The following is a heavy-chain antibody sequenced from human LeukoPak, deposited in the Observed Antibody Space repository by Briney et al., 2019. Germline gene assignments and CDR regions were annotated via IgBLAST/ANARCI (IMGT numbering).Heavy chain of an antibody. V-gene: IGHV4-38-2*02. D-gene: IGHD3-16*02. J-gene: IGHJ4*02. CDR2: IYHSGST. CDR1: GYSISSGYY. CDR3: AREVITFGGVIVYGGYFDY. Sequence: SETLSLTCTVSGYSISSGYYWGWIRQPPGKGLEWIGSIYHSGSTYYNPSLKSRVTISVDTSKNQFSLKLSSVTAADTAVYYCAREVITFGGVIVYGGYFDYWGQGTLVTVSS.